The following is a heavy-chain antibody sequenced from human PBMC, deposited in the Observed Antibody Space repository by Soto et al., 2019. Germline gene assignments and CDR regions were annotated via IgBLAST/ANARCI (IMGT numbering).Heavy chain of an antibody. CDR1: GFTFSSYA. Sequence: GASLRLSCAASGFTFSSYAMHWVRQAPGKGLELVAVISYDGSNKYYAASVKGRFTISRDNSKNTLYLQMNSLRAEDTAVYYCARPVVGGYYDSSVYYIPPQEWGPGTLVAVS. V-gene: IGHV3-30-3*01. CDR2: ISYDGSNK. J-gene: IGHJ4*02. D-gene: IGHD3-22*01. CDR3: ARPVVGGYYDSSVYYIPPQE.